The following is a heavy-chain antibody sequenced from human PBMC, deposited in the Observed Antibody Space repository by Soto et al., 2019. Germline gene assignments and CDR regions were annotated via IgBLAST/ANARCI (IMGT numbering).Heavy chain of an antibody. J-gene: IGHJ4*02. D-gene: IGHD5-18*01. Sequence: SETVSLTCTFSGFSISTGYYYLSWISPPPGKGLEWIGYIYYSGSTYYNPSLKSRVTISVDTSKNQFSLKLSSVTAADTAVYYSARGGGGYSYGNFDYWGQGTLVTVSS. CDR3: ARGGGGYSYGNFDY. CDR2: IYYSGST. V-gene: IGHV4-30-4*01. CDR1: GFSISTGYYY.